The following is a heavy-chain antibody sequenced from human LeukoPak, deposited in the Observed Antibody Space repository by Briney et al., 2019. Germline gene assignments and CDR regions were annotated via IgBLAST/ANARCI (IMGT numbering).Heavy chain of an antibody. V-gene: IGHV3-30*02. Sequence: GGSLRLSCAASGFTFSSYGMHWVRQAPGKGLEWVAFIRYDGSNKYYADSVKGRFTISRDNSKNTLHLQMNSLRAEDTAVYYCARDPSLHLAVAGTGWFDPWGQGTLVTVSS. CDR1: GFTFSSYG. J-gene: IGHJ5*02. CDR2: IRYDGSNK. CDR3: ARDPSLHLAVAGTGWFDP. D-gene: IGHD6-19*01.